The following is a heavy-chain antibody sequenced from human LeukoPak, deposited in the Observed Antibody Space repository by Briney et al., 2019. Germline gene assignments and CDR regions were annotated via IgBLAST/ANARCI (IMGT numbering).Heavy chain of an antibody. V-gene: IGHV4-4*02. CDR2: IYHSGST. CDR3: ARDPSSSSWYGWNAFDI. J-gene: IGHJ3*02. D-gene: IGHD6-13*01. CDR1: GGSISSSNW. Sequence: PSGTLSLTCAVSGGSISSSNWWSWARQPPGKGLEWIGEIYHSGSTNYNPSLKSRVTISVDKSKNQFSLKLSSVTAADTAVYYCARDPSSSSWYGWNAFDIWGQGTMVTVSS.